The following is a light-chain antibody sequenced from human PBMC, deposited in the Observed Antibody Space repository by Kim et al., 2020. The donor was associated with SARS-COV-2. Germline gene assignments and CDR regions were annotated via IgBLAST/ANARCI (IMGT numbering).Light chain of an antibody. J-gene: IGLJ3*02. CDR3: SSYTTSNTVV. CDR1: SSDVGGYDS. CDR2: DVN. V-gene: IGLV2-14*03. Sequence: QSALTQPASVSGSPGQSITISCTGTSSDVGGYDSVSWYQQHPGKPPKFIIYDVNNRPSGVSNRFSGSKSGNMASLTISGLQAEDAADYYCSSYTTSNTVVFGGGTKVTVL.